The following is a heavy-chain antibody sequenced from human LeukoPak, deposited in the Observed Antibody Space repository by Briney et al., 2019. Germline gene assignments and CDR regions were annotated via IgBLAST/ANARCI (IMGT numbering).Heavy chain of an antibody. CDR1: GFTFSTYA. V-gene: IGHV3-23*01. CDR2: ISGSGGST. J-gene: IGHJ4*02. D-gene: IGHD6-19*01. CDR3: ATGVAGTYWYYFDY. Sequence: GGSLRLSCAASGFTFSTYAMSWFRQAPGKGLEWVSAISGSGGSTYYADSVKGRFTISRDNSKNTLYLQMNSLRAEDTAVYYCATGVAGTYWYYFDYWGQGTLVTVSS.